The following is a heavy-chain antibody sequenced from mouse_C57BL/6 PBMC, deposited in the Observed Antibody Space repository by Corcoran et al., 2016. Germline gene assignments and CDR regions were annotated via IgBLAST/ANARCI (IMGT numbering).Heavy chain of an antibody. CDR2: ISYDGSN. CDR3: ARNLRGAMDY. J-gene: IGHJ4*01. CDR1: GYSITSGYY. Sequence: DVQLQESGPGLVKPSQSLSLTCSVTGYSITSGYYWNWIRQFPGNKLEWMGYISYDGSNNYNPSLKNRISITRDTSKNQFFLKLNSVTTEDTATYYCARNLRGAMDYWGQGTSVTVSS. V-gene: IGHV3-6*01.